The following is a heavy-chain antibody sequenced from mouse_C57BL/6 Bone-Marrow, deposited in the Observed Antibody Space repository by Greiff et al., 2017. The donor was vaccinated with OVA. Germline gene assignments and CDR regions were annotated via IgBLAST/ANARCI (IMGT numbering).Heavy chain of an antibody. V-gene: IGHV5-17*01. Sequence: DVKVEESGGGLVKPGGSLKLSCAASGFTFSDYGMHWVRQAPEKGLEWVAYISSGSSTIYYADTVKGRFTISRDNAKNTLFLQMTSLRSEDTAMYYCARSSLWDGWFACWGQGTLVTVSA. CDR3: ARSSLWDGWFAC. J-gene: IGHJ3*01. CDR1: GFTFSDYG. D-gene: IGHD4-1*01. CDR2: ISSGSSTI.